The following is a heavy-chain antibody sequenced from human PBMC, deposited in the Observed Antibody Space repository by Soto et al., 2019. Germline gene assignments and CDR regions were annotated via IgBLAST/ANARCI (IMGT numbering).Heavy chain of an antibody. D-gene: IGHD4-4*01. CDR2: IYHSGST. V-gene: IGHV4-38-2*01. Sequence: PSETLSLTCAVSGYSISSGYYWGWIRQPPGKGLEWIGSIYHSGSTYYNPSLKSRVTISVDTSKNQFSLKLSSVTAADTAVYYCAADYSNYGPYYYGMDVWGQGTTVTVS. CDR3: AADYSNYGPYYYGMDV. J-gene: IGHJ6*02. CDR1: GYSISSGYY.